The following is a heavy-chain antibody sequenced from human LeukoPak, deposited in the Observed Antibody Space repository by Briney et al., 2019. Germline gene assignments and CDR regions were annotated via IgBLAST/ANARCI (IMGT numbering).Heavy chain of an antibody. J-gene: IGHJ4*02. CDR3: ARDSPRDSSGYYYRRGGDY. CDR1: GYTFTGYY. Sequence: ASVKVSCKASGYTFTGYYMHWVRQAPGQGLEWMGWINPNSGGTNYAQKFQGRVTMTRDTSISTAYMELSRLRSDDTAVYYCARDSPRDSSGYYYRRGGDYWGQGTLVTVSS. D-gene: IGHD3-22*01. CDR2: INPNSGGT. V-gene: IGHV1-2*02.